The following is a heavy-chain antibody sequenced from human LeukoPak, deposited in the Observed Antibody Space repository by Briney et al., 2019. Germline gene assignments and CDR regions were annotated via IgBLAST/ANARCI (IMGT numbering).Heavy chain of an antibody. CDR1: GGSISSSYYY. CDR2: IYSSGST. D-gene: IGHD3-3*01. CDR3: ARESSDFWSGSPFDY. J-gene: IGHJ4*02. Sequence: SETLSLTCTVSGGSISSSYYYWGWIRQPPGKGLEWIGSIYSSGSTYYNPSLKSRVTISVDTSKNQFSLKLSSVTAADTAVYYCARESSDFWSGSPFDYWGQGTLVTVSS. V-gene: IGHV4-39*07.